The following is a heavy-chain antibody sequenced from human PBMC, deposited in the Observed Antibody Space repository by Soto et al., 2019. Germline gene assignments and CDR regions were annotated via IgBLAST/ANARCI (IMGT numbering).Heavy chain of an antibody. D-gene: IGHD6-19*01. CDR1: GYSISSGYY. CDR3: ARDLGPVADHNWFDP. Sequence: PSETLSLTCAVSGYSISSGYYWGWIRQPPGKGLEWIGSIYHSGSTYYNPSLKSRVTISVDTSKNQFSLKLSSVTAADTAVYYCARDLGPVADHNWFDPWGQGTLVTVSS. CDR2: IYHSGST. J-gene: IGHJ5*02. V-gene: IGHV4-38-2*02.